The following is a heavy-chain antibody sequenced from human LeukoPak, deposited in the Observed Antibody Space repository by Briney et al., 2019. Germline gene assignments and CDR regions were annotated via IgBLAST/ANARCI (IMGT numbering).Heavy chain of an antibody. Sequence: PGGSLRLSCAASGFTFSSFSMNWVRQAPGKGLEWVSSISSSSNYIFYADSVRGRFTISRDNAKNSLYLQMNSLRAEDTAVYYCAKEKREVVVFDYWGQGTLVTVSS. CDR3: AKEKREVVVFDY. CDR2: ISSSSNYI. V-gene: IGHV3-21*04. D-gene: IGHD3-22*01. J-gene: IGHJ4*02. CDR1: GFTFSSFS.